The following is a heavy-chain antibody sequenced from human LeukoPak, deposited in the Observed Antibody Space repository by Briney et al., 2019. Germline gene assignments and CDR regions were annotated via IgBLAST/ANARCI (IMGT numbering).Heavy chain of an antibody. D-gene: IGHD6-19*01. J-gene: IGHJ4*02. CDR3: ARQGYGSGYYYFDY. CDR2: VYYSGTI. V-gene: IGHV4-59*01. Sequence: PSETLSLTCAVSGGSISSYYWSWIRQPPGKGLEWIGYVYYSGTINYNPSLKSRVTISVDTSKNQFSLKLSSVTAADTAVYYCARQGYGSGYYYFDYWGQGTLVTVSS. CDR1: GGSISSYY.